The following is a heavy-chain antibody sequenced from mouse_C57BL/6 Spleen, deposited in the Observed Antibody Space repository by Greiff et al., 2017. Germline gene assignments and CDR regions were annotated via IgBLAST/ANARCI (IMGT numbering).Heavy chain of an antibody. CDR1: GYTFTSYW. D-gene: IGHD1-1*01. V-gene: IGHV1-64*01. CDR3: ARDYGSSSLDY. J-gene: IGHJ2*01. CDR2: IHPNSGST. Sequence: QVQLQQPGAELVKPGASVKLSCKASGYTFTSYWMHWVKQRPGQGLEWIGMIHPNSGSTNYNEKFKSKATLTVDKSSSTAYMQLSSLTSEDSAVYYCARDYGSSSLDYWGQGTTLTVSS.